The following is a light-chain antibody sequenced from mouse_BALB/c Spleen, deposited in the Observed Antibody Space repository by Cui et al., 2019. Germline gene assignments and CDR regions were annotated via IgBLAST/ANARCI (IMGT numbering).Light chain of an antibody. V-gene: IGKV4-74*01. J-gene: IGKJ2*01. CDR1: SSVSSSY. CDR2: STS. CDR3: HQYHRSPYT. Sequence: QIVPTQSPAIMSASLGERVTMTCTASSSVSSSYFHWYQQKPGSSPKLWIYSTSNLASGVPARFSGSGSGTSYSLTISSMEAEDAVTYYCHQYHRSPYTFGGGTKLEIK.